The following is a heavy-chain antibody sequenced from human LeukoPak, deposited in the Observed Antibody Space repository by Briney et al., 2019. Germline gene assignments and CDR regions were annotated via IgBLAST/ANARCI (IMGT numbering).Heavy chain of an antibody. D-gene: IGHD5-18*01. V-gene: IGHV3-7*04. CDR1: GFTFSSYW. Sequence: GGSLRLSCAASGFTFSSYWMSWVRQAPGKGLEWVANIKQDGSEKYYVDSVKGRFTISRDNAKNSLYLQMNSLRAEDTAVYYCARDRGYSYGPTYYYYGMDVWGQGTTVTVS. CDR2: IKQDGSEK. J-gene: IGHJ6*02. CDR3: ARDRGYSYGPTYYYYGMDV.